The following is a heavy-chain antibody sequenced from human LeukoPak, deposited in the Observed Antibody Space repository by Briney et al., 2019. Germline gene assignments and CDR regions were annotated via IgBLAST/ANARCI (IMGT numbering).Heavy chain of an antibody. V-gene: IGHV1-2*02. D-gene: IGHD6-13*01. J-gene: IGHJ4*02. CDR1: GYTFSGYY. CDR3: ARASLASAGTRF. Sequence: SLKVSCKASGYTFSGYYIHWVRQAPGQGHEWVEWINPNSGGTNHAQKFQGRVTMTRDTSITTSYMELSSLTSDDTAVYYCARASLASAGTRFWGQGTLVTVSS. CDR2: INPNSGGT.